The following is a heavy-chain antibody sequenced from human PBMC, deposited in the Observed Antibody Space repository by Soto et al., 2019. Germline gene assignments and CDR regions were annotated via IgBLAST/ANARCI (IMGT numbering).Heavy chain of an antibody. CDR2: IIPLFGTA. V-gene: IGHV1-69*01. D-gene: IGHD6-19*01. Sequence: QVQLEQSGAEVKQPGSSVRVSCKTSGGTFSTYAINWVRQAPGQGLEWMGAIIPLFGTADYSQKFQGRVTITADESPSTAYMELSSLRYDDTAVYFCARPKGTYSSGYYYFDFWGQGTLVTVSS. J-gene: IGHJ4*02. CDR1: GGTFSTYA. CDR3: ARPKGTYSSGYYYFDF.